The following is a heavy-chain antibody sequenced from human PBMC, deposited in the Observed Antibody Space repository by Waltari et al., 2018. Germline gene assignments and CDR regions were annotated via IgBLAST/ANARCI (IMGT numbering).Heavy chain of an antibody. D-gene: IGHD3-16*01. J-gene: IGHJ4*02. Sequence: EVQLLESGGGLVQPGGSLRLSCAASGFTFSSYAMSWVRQAPGKGLGWVSVSYSGGSRTYYADSVKGRFTISRDNSKNTLYLQMNSLRAEDTAVYYCAKVWGGPIDYWGQGTLVTVSS. CDR1: GFTFSSYA. V-gene: IGHV3-23*03. CDR2: SYSGGSRT. CDR3: AKVWGGPIDY.